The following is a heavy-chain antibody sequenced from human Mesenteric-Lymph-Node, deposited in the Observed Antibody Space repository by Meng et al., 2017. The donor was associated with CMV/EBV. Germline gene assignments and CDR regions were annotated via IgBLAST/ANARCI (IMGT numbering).Heavy chain of an antibody. CDR1: GFTFNIYA. D-gene: IGHD3-3*01. J-gene: IGHJ4*02. V-gene: IGHV3-48*04. CDR3: ASMAYYDFSIDY. CDR2: ISSGSRSI. Sequence: GGSLRLSCAASGFTFNIYAMDWVRQAPGKGLEWVSYISSGSRSIHYADSVKGRFTISRDNDRNSLYLQMSSLRAEDTAVYYCASMAYYDFSIDYWGQGTLVTVSS.